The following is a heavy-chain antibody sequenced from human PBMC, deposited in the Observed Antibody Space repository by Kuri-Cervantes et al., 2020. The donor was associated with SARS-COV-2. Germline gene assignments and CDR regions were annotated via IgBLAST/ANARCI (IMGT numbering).Heavy chain of an antibody. V-gene: IGHV1-69*13. CDR1: GGTFSSYS. CDR3: ARSQGYCTANSCSWNWFDP. J-gene: IGHJ5*02. D-gene: IGHD2-8*02. CDR2: IIPTFDTT. Sequence: SVKVSCKASGGTFSSYSVNWVRQAPGQGLEWMGRIIPTFDTTTYAQKSQGRVIFTADESSSTAYMEVNSPTSEDTAVYFCARSQGYCTANSCSWNWFDPWGQGTQVTVSS.